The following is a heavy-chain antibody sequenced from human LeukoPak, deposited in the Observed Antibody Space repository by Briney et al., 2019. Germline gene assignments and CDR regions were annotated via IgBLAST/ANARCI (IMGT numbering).Heavy chain of an antibody. CDR2: ISSSSSYI. Sequence: GGSLRLSCAASRFTFSSYNMKWVRQAPGKGLEWVSSISSSSSYIYYADSVKGRFTISRDNAKNSLYLQMNSLRAEDTAVYYCASGIVVVNDYWGQGTLVTVSS. CDR3: ASGIVVVNDY. D-gene: IGHD3-22*01. V-gene: IGHV3-21*01. J-gene: IGHJ4*02. CDR1: RFTFSSYN.